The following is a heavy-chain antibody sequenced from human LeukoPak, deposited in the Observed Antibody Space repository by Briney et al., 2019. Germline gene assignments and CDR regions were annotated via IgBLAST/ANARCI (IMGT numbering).Heavy chain of an antibody. J-gene: IGHJ4*02. Sequence: ASVKVSCKASGYTFTSYGISWVRQAPGQGLEWMGWISAYNGNTNYAQKFQGRVTITADESTSTAYMELSSLRSEDTAVYYCAREGHSSNFDYWGQGTLVTVSS. CDR2: ISAYNGNT. CDR1: GYTFTSYG. V-gene: IGHV1-18*01. D-gene: IGHD4-11*01. CDR3: AREGHSSNFDY.